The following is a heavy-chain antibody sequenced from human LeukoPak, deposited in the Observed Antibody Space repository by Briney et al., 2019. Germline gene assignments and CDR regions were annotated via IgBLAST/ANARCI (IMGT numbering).Heavy chain of an antibody. D-gene: IGHD1-7*01. V-gene: IGHV4-34*01. CDR1: GGSFRGYY. J-gene: IGHJ5*02. CDR2: INHSGST. CDR3: ARGRNWNYGGWFDP. Sequence: SETLSLTCGVYGGSFRGYYWSWIRQPPGKGLEWIGEINHSGSTNHNPSLKSRVTISVDTSKNQFSLKLTSVTAADTAVYYCARGRNWNYGGWFDPWGQGTLVTVSS.